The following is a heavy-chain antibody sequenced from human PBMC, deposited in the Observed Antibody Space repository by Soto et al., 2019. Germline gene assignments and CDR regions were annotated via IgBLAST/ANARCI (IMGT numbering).Heavy chain of an antibody. CDR3: VQRRCRGDSLRSYPYHYDYGVDD. J-gene: IGHJ6*02. CDR2: IYWDNDE. Sequence: QITLKESGPTLVKPTQTLTLTCTFSGFSLRTNGVGVGWIRQPPGKTLEWLALIYWDNDERYSPSLRSRLTIPKGTSENQVVHTMTNIDTVDTDKYYRVQRRCRGDSLRSYPYHYDYGVDDWGQGTTVTVSS. D-gene: IGHD2-21*02. V-gene: IGHV2-5*02. CDR1: GFSLRTNGVG.